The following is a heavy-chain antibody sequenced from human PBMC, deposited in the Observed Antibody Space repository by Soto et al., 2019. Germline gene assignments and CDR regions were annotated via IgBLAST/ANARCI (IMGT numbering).Heavy chain of an antibody. D-gene: IGHD1-26*01. CDR1: GFTFISYA. Sequence: EVQLLESGGGLVQPGWSLRLSCAASGFTFISYAMSWVRQAPVKGLEWVSAISGSGGITYYADSVKGRFTISRDNSKNTLYLQMNSLRAEDTAVYYCARRGSGIYYDYWGQGTLVNVSS. V-gene: IGHV3-23*01. CDR2: ISGSGGIT. J-gene: IGHJ4*02. CDR3: ARRGSGIYYDY.